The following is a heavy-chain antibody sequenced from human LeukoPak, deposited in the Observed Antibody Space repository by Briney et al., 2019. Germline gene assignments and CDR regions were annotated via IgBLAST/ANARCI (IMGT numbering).Heavy chain of an antibody. J-gene: IGHJ1*01. Sequence: ASVKVSCKASGYTFTSYDINWVRQATGQGLEWMGWMNPDSGNTGYAQKFQGRVTMTRNTSISTAYMDLSSLRSEDTAVYYCARTVGSSWYRYFQHWGQGTLVTVSS. V-gene: IGHV1-8*01. D-gene: IGHD6-13*01. CDR1: GYTFTSYD. CDR3: ARTVGSSWYRYFQH. CDR2: MNPDSGNT.